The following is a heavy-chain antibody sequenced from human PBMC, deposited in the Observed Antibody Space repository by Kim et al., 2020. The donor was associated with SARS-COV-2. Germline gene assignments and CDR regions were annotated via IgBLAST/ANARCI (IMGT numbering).Heavy chain of an antibody. J-gene: IGHJ6*02. D-gene: IGHD3-16*01. Sequence: GRFTISRDSSKNTVYLQMNSLRPEDTAVYFCAKDKSFFVITFGGESGGMDVWGQGTTVTVSS. V-gene: IGHV3-30*02. CDR3: AKDKSFFVITFGGESGGMDV.